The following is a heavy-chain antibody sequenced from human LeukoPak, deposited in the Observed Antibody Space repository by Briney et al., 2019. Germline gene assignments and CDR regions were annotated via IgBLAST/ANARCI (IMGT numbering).Heavy chain of an antibody. V-gene: IGHV4-4*09. J-gene: IGHJ4*02. CDR1: GDSISSYY. Sequence: SETLSVTCTVSGDSISSYYWSWIRQTPGKGLEWIGYIHTNGRTNYSPSLKSRVTMSVDSSKNQLSLMLSPVTAADTAVYYCMRRAPTSYGHYLDSWGQGTLVTVSS. D-gene: IGHD3-10*01. CDR3: MRRAPTSYGHYLDS. CDR2: IHTNGRT.